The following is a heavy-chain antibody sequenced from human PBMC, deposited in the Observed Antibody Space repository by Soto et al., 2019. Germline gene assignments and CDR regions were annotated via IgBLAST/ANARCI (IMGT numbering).Heavy chain of an antibody. D-gene: IGHD6-13*01. CDR1: GGTFRNYA. CDR3: AIPLPKQQLVRGAFDH. CDR2: SIPVFGTA. V-gene: IGHV1-69*01. J-gene: IGHJ4*02. Sequence: QVQLVQSGAEVKKPGSSVKLSCKTSGGTFRNYAINWVRQAPVQGLEWMGGSIPVFGTANYAQTFQGRFIITADESTSTAYMELSSLRSEDTAVYYCAIPLPKQQLVRGAFDHWGQGTLVTVAS.